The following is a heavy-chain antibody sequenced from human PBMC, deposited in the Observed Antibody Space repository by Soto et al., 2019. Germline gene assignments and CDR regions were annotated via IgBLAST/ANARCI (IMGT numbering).Heavy chain of an antibody. J-gene: IGHJ4*02. CDR1: GYTFISYD. V-gene: IGHV1-8*01. CDR2: MNTNSGNT. Sequence: ASVKVSFKASGYTFISYDINWVRQATGQGLEWMGWMNTNSGNTGYAQKFQGRVTMNRNTSISTAYRELSSLRSEDTAVSHGARTWRDYSGQGTLVTVSS. CDR3: ARTWRDY.